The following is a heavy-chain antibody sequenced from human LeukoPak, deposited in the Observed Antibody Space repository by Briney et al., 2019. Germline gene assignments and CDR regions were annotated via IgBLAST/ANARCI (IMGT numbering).Heavy chain of an antibody. D-gene: IGHD6-19*01. V-gene: IGHV3-11*06. J-gene: IGHJ5*02. CDR1: GFTFSDYY. CDR2: ISSSSSYT. Sequence: GGSLVLSCAASGFTFSDYYMSWIRQAPGKGLEWVSYISSSSSYTNYADSVKGRFTISRDNAKNSLYLQMNSLRAEDTAVYYCARGTVAAPNWFDPWGQGTLVTVSS. CDR3: ARGTVAAPNWFDP.